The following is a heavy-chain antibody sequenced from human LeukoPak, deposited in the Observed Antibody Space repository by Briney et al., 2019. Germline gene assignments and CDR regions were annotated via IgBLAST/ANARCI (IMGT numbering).Heavy chain of an antibody. CDR3: ARDRTTMVRGVAIFDY. J-gene: IGHJ4*02. D-gene: IGHD3-10*01. V-gene: IGHV1-46*01. Sequence: ASVKVSCKASGYTFTSYYMHWVRQAPGQGLEWMGIINPSGGSTSYAQKFQGRVTMTRDTSTSTVYMELSSLRSEDTAVYYCARDRTTMVRGVAIFDYWGQGTLVTVSS. CDR1: GYTFTSYY. CDR2: INPSGGST.